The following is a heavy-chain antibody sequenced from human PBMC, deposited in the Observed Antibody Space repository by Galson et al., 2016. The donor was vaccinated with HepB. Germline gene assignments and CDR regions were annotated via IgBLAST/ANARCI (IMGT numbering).Heavy chain of an antibody. Sequence: SVKVSCKISGYPLSELSIHWVRQTPGKGLEWMGCFDRKDGEIIYAQRFQGRVTLTEDTSADTADMEMNSLTSADTAVVFCAAGDSGYNFQGLYYWGQGTLVTVSS. CDR2: FDRKDGEI. CDR3: AAGDSGYNFQGLYY. J-gene: IGHJ4*02. V-gene: IGHV1-24*01. D-gene: IGHD5-12*01. CDR1: GYPLSELS.